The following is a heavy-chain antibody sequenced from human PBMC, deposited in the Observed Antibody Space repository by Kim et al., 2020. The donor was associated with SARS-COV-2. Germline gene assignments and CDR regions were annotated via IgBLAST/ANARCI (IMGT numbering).Heavy chain of an antibody. CDR1: GFTFSGYW. J-gene: IGHJ6*01. D-gene: IGHD6-19*01. Sequence: GGSLRLSCAASGFTFSGYWMTWVRQAPGKGLEWVANIKQDGSEKYYVDSVRGRFTISRDNAKNSLYLQMNSLRAEDTAVYYCARARSGSGWYDVYYYYG. CDR2: IKQDGSEK. CDR3: ARARSGSGWYDVYYYYG. V-gene: IGHV3-7*01.